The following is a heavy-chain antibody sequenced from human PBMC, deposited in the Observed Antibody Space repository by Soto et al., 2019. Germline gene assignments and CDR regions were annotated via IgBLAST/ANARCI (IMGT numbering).Heavy chain of an antibody. J-gene: IGHJ6*02. CDR2: ISGSGGTT. Sequence: EVQLLESGGGLVQPGGSLRLSCAASGFTFSSYAMSWVRQAPGKGLEWVSVISGSGGTTYYADSVKGRFTISRDNSKNTLYLQMKSLRAEDTAIYYCAKDLRVYSSSWSCGMDVWGQGTTVTVSS. D-gene: IGHD6-13*01. V-gene: IGHV3-23*01. CDR1: GFTFSSYA. CDR3: AKDLRVYSSSWSCGMDV.